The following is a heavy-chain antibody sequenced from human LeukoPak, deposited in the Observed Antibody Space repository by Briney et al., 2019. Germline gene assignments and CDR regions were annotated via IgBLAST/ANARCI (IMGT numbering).Heavy chain of an antibody. V-gene: IGHV4-59*01. CDR1: GGSISSYY. CDR2: IYYSGST. CDR3: ATYTRY. Sequence: SETLSLTCTVSGGSISSYYWSWIRQPPGKGLEWIGYIYYSGSTNYNPSLKSRVTISVDTSKNQFSLKLSSVTAADTAVYYCATYTRYWGQGTLVTVSS. J-gene: IGHJ4*02. D-gene: IGHD2-2*02.